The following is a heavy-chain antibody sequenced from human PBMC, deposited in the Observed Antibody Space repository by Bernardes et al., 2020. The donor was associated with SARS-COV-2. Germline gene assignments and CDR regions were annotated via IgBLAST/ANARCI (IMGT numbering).Heavy chain of an antibody. D-gene: IGHD2-15*01. CDR3: ARDAYCSGGSCFPPYYYYYGMDV. Sequence: GGSLRLSCVASEFALGSYTMNWVRQAPGKGLEWVSSIDSGSRIVHYADSVEGRFTTSRDNAKNSLYLHMNSLRAEDTAVYYCARDAYCSGGSCFPPYYYYYGMDVWGQGTTVTVSS. CDR2: IDSGSRIV. V-gene: IGHV3-48*01. J-gene: IGHJ6*02. CDR1: EFALGSYT.